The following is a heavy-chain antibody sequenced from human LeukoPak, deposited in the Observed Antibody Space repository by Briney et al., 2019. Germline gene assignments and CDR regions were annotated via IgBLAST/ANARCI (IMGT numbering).Heavy chain of an antibody. D-gene: IGHD3-10*01. J-gene: IGHJ3*02. CDR3: ASSMVRGVGGAFDI. V-gene: IGHV1-69*13. CDR2: IIPIFGTA. Sequence: SVQVSCKASGGTFSSYAISWVRQAPGQGLEWMGGIIPIFGTANYAQKFQGRVTITADESTSTAYMELSSLRSEDTAVYYCASSMVRGVGGAFDIWGQGTMVTVSS. CDR1: GGTFSSYA.